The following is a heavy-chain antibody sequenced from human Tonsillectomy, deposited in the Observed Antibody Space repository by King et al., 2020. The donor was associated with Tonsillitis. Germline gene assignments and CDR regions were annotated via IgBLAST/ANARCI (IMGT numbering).Heavy chain of an antibody. Sequence: VQLVESGAEVKKPGASVKVSCKASGYTFTSFGISWVRLAPGQVLEWMGWISPFDAKTKYAQKLQGRITMTTDSSTSTAYMELRCLRSDDTAVYYCARDPGYSSGWYLDYWGQGTLVTVSS. CDR3: ARDPGYSSGWYLDY. J-gene: IGHJ4*02. D-gene: IGHD6-19*01. CDR2: ISPFDAKT. V-gene: IGHV1-18*01. CDR1: GYTFTSFG.